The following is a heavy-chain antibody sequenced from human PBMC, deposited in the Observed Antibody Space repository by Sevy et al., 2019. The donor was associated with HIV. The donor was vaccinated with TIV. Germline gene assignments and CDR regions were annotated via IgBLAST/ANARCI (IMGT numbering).Heavy chain of an antibody. J-gene: IGHJ3*01. D-gene: IGHD3-10*01. CDR3: ARPYGSGSWEAFDV. CDR2: ISYSRNYI. Sequence: GGSLRLSCTASGFSFSSYMMNWVRQAPGKGLEWVASISYSRNYIYYGDSLKGRFTISRDNAKNSLFLQMNSLRAEDTAVYYCARPYGSGSWEAFDVWGQGTMVTVSS. CDR1: GFSFSSYM. V-gene: IGHV3-21*01.